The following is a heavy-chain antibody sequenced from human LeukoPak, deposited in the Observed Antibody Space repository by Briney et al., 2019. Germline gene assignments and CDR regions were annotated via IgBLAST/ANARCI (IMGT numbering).Heavy chain of an antibody. Sequence: PGGSLRLSCAASGFTFSDYYMSWIRQAPGKGLEWVAIIKKDGSEKYYVDSMKGRFTISRDNAKNSLFLQMNSLRAEDTAIYYCTTDTWYSAGHWGQGTLVTVSS. V-gene: IGHV3-7*03. J-gene: IGHJ4*02. CDR2: IKKDGSEK. CDR1: GFTFSDYY. D-gene: IGHD2-15*01. CDR3: TTDTWYSAGH.